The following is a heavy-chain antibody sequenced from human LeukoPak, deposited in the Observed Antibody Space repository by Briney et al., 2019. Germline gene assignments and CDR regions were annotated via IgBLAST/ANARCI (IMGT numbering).Heavy chain of an antibody. Sequence: SQTLSLTCAISGDSVSSNSAAWNWIRQSPSRGLEWLGRTYYRCKWYNDYAVSVKSRITINPDTSKNQFSLQLNSVTPEDTAVYYCARAGAGGYSYGFDKGEYFQHWGQGTLVTVSS. D-gene: IGHD5-18*01. CDR3: ARAGAGGYSYGFDKGEYFQH. V-gene: IGHV6-1*01. J-gene: IGHJ1*01. CDR1: GDSVSSNSAA. CDR2: TYYRCKWYN.